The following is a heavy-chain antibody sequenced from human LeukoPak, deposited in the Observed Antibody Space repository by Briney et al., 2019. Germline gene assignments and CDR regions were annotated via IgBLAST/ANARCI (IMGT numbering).Heavy chain of an antibody. CDR1: GGSFSGYY. Sequence: PSETLSLTCAVYGGSFSGYYWSWIRQPPGKGLEWIGEINHSGSTNYNPSLKSRVTISVDTSKNQFSLKLSSVTAADTAVYYCARVGTYYYDSSGSESYWGQGTLVTVSS. CDR3: ARVGTYYYDSSGSESY. D-gene: IGHD3-22*01. V-gene: IGHV4-34*01. J-gene: IGHJ4*02. CDR2: INHSGST.